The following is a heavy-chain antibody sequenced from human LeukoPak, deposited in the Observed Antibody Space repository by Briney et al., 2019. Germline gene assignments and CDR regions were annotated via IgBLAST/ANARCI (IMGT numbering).Heavy chain of an antibody. CDR2: INSDGSST. V-gene: IGHV3-74*01. J-gene: IGHJ3*02. D-gene: IGHD5-24*01. CDR1: GFTFSSYW. Sequence: GGSLRLSCAASGFTFSSYWMHWVRQAPGKGLVWVSRINSDGSSTSYADSVKGRFTISRDNAKNTPYLQMNSLRAEDTAVYYCARVPQWLDAFDIWGQGTMVTVSS. CDR3: ARVPQWLDAFDI.